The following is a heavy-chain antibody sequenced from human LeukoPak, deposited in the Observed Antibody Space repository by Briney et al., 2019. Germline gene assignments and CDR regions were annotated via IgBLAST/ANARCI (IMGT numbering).Heavy chain of an antibody. CDR2: ISNSGSTV. CDR3: ARASGSYWY. CDR1: GFNFSRYS. D-gene: IGHD1-26*01. J-gene: IGHJ4*02. Sequence: GGSLRLSCAASGFNFSRYSMNWVRQAPGKGLEWVSYISNSGSTVYYADSVKGRFTISIDNAKNSLYLQMDSLRADDTAVYYCARASGSYWYWGQGTLVTVSS. V-gene: IGHV3-48*04.